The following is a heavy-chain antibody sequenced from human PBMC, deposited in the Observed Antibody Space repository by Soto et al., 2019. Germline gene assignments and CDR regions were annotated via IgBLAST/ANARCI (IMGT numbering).Heavy chain of an antibody. D-gene: IGHD7-27*01. CDR3: SKEGGNWERAWYFDL. J-gene: IGHJ2*01. Sequence: GGSLRLSCAASGFTFSSYAMSWVRQAPGKGLEWVSAISGSGGSTYYADSLKGRLTITRDNSKNMLYLQMNSLRGEDAAVYYCSKEGGNWERAWYFDLWGRGTLVTVSS. CDR2: ISGSGGST. V-gene: IGHV3-23*01. CDR1: GFTFSSYA.